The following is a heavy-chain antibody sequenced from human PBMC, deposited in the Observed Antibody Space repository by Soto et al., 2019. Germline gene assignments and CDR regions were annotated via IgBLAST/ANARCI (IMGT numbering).Heavy chain of an antibody. Sequence: QVQLQESGPGLVKPSQTLSLTCTVSGDSISRNGYFWTWIRQHPGKGLEWIGYIYYSGSSYYNPSLKSRVPISGDTSKNHCALNLTAVTAADTAGDYCARGTMRRGPGDYDARDAGGQGTTVTVSS. D-gene: IGHD2-2*01. V-gene: IGHV4-31*03. J-gene: IGHJ6*02. CDR3: ARGTMRRGPGDYDARDA. CDR1: GDSISRNGYF. CDR2: IYYSGSS.